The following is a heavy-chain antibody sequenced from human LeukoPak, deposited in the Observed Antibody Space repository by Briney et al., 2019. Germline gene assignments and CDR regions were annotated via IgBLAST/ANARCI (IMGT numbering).Heavy chain of an antibody. CDR2: ISYDGSNK. CDR1: GFTFCSYA. CDR3: ARERGYYGSGRYGADFDY. J-gene: IGHJ4*02. D-gene: IGHD3-10*01. Sequence: GGSLRLSCAASGFTFCSYAMHWVRQAPGKGLEWVAVISYDGSNKYYADSVKGRCTISRDTSKNTLYLQMNSLRAEDTAVYYCARERGYYGSGRYGADFDYWGQGTLATVSS. V-gene: IGHV3-30*04.